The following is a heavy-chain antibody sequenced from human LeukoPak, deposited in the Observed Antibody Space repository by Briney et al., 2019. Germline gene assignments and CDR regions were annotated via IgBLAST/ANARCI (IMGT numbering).Heavy chain of an antibody. D-gene: IGHD6-13*01. Sequence: PSETLSLTCAVYGGSFSGYYWSWIRQPPGKGLEWIGEINHSGSTNYNPSLKSRVTISVDTSKNQFSLKLSSVTAADTAVYYCARLVDSSSCLFDPWGQGTLVTVSS. V-gene: IGHV4-34*01. CDR1: GGSFSGYY. J-gene: IGHJ5*02. CDR3: ARLVDSSSCLFDP. CDR2: INHSGST.